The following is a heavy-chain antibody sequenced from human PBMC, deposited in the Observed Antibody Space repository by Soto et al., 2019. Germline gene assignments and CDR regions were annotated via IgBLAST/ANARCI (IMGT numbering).Heavy chain of an antibody. Sequence: GGSLRLSCIGSGFSFSAYNMNWVRQAPGKGLEWVSSIKVGSSRIYQPDSMKGRFTISRDDARNSVYLQINSLRAEDTALYFCVRSPKIGVRGAFWGRGTQVTVSS. CDR2: IKVGSSRI. CDR3: VRSPKIGVRGAF. D-gene: IGHD3-16*01. CDR1: GFSFSAYN. J-gene: IGHJ1*01. V-gene: IGHV3-21*01.